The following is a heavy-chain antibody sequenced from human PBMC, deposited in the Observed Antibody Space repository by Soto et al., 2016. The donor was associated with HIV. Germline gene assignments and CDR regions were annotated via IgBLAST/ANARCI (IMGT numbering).Heavy chain of an antibody. CDR3: ARVVPPXSGWLYYYYMDV. CDR1: RFTFSDYY. CDR2: ISSSGNTR. V-gene: IGHV3-11*04. J-gene: IGHJ6*03. Sequence: VQLVESGGGLVKPGGSLKLSCAASRFTFSDYYMSWIRQAPGKGLEWVSYISSSGNTRYYADSVKGRFTISRDNAKNSLYLQMNSLRAEDTALYYCARVVPPXSGWLYYYYMDVWGKRGPRVTVSS. D-gene: IGHD6-19*01.